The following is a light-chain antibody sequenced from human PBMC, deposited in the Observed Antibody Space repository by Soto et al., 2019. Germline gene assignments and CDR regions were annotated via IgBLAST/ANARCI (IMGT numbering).Light chain of an antibody. V-gene: IGKV1-27*01. CDR1: QDISHF. CDR3: QKYNKDSPAT. CDR2: GAS. J-gene: IGKJ1*01. Sequence: DIQLTQSPSSLSASVGARVTFTCRASQDISHFLAWYQQRPGEVPRLLIYGASTLQSGVSSRFSGSGFGTDFTLTIASLQPEDVATYYCQKYNKDSPATFGPGTKVEIK.